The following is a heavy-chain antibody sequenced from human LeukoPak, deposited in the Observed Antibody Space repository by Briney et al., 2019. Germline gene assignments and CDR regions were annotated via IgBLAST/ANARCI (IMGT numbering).Heavy chain of an antibody. D-gene: IGHD3-9*01. V-gene: IGHV4-4*09. CDR3: ARRNYDILTGYYNGGHYHYYYMAV. J-gene: IGHJ6*03. CDR1: GGSISSNS. CDR2: IYTSGST. Sequence: PSETLSLTCTVSGGSISSNSWSWIRQPPGKGLEWIGYIYTSGSTDYNPSLKSRVSISVDTSKNQFSLKLSSVTAADTAVYYCARRNYDILTGYYNGGHYHYYYMAVWGKGTTVTVSS.